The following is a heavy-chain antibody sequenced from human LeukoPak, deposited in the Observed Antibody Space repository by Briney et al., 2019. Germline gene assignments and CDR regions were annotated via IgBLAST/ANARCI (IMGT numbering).Heavy chain of an antibody. V-gene: IGHV1-18*01. CDR3: ARNYYGSGSTWVYFDY. J-gene: IGHJ4*02. CDR1: GYTFTSYG. CDR2: ISAYNGNT. D-gene: IGHD3-10*01. Sequence: ASVKVCCKASGYTFTSYGISWVRQAPGQGLEWMGWISAYNGNTNYAQKLQGRVTMTTDTSTSTAYMELRSLRSDDTAVYYCARNYYGSGSTWVYFDYWGQGTLVTVSS.